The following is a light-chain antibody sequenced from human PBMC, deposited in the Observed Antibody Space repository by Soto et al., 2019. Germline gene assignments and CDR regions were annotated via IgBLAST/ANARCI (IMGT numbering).Light chain of an antibody. V-gene: IGLV3-1*01. CDR2: QDN. CDR3: QAWDIHTAQYV. J-gene: IGLJ1*01. CDR1: KLGDKY. Sequence: SYELTQPPSVSVSPGQTANITCSGDKLGDKYASWYQQKPGQSPVLVIYQDNKRPSGIPERVSGSNSGNTATLTISGTQAMDEADYYGQAWDIHTAQYVVGTGTKVTV.